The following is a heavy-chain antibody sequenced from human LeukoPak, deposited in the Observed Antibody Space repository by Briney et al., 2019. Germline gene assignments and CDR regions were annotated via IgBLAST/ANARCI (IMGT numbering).Heavy chain of an antibody. J-gene: IGHJ3*01. CDR1: GFTFAIHA. Sequence: GGSLRLSCAASGFTFAIHAMTWVRQAPGKGLEWVSGISGDGASTHYAESVKGQFTISRDNSQNTLFLQMNSLRVERTAIYYCAKDSYVSGRPLHTFDVWGQGTMVTVSS. CDR3: AKDSYVSGRPLHTFDV. D-gene: IGHD3-10*01. CDR2: ISGDGAST. V-gene: IGHV3-23*01.